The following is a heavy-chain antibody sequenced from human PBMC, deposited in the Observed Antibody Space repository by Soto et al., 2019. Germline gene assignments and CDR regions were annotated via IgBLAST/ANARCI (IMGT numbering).Heavy chain of an antibody. J-gene: IGHJ4*02. CDR2: IIPIFGTA. V-gene: IGHV1-69*01. CDR3: ARGTYGAYAS. D-gene: IGHD4-17*01. CDR1: GGTFSTYG. Sequence: QVQLVQSGAEVKKPGSSVKVSCKASGGTFSTYGINWVRQAPAHGLEWMGGIIPIFGTANYAQKFQGRVTITADASTTPAYRGLTTLTPGATPVYYCARGTYGAYASGGRGPRVPVS.